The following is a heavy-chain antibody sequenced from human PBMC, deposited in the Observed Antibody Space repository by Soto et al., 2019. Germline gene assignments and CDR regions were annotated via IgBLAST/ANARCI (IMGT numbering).Heavy chain of an antibody. Sequence: GGSLRLSCAASGFTFSSYAMSWVRQAPGKGLEWVSAISGSGGSTYYAHSVKGQFTISRDNSKNTLYLQMNSLRAEYTSVYYCAKDAVVQLDPSAFDIWGQGTMVTVSS. CDR2: ISGSGGST. D-gene: IGHD1-1*01. V-gene: IGHV3-23*01. J-gene: IGHJ3*02. CDR3: AKDAVVQLDPSAFDI. CDR1: GFTFSSYA.